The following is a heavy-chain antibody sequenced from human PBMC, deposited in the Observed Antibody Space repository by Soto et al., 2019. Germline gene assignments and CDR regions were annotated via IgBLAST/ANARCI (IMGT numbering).Heavy chain of an antibody. CDR3: ARGLGAYHYHYGIDV. D-gene: IGHD3-10*01. Sequence: PSETLSLTCAVYGGSFSGYYWSWIRQPPGKGLEWIGEINHSGSTNYNPSLKSRVTISVDTSKNQFSLKLSSVTAADTAVYYCARGLGAYHYHYGIDVWGPGTPVTGSS. CDR1: GGSFSGYY. V-gene: IGHV4-34*01. J-gene: IGHJ6*02. CDR2: INHSGST.